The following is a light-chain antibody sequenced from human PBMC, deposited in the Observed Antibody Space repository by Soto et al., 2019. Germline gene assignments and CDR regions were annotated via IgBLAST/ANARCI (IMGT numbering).Light chain of an antibody. CDR3: CSYAGSNPLV. V-gene: IGLV2-11*01. CDR1: NSDVGGYNY. CDR2: DVS. Sequence: QSALTQPRSVSGSPGQSVTISCTGTNSDVGGYNYVSWYQQHPDKAPKVMIYDVSKRPSGVPDRFSGSKSGNTASLTISGLQAEDEDDYYCCSYAGSNPLVFGGGTQLTVL. J-gene: IGLJ2*01.